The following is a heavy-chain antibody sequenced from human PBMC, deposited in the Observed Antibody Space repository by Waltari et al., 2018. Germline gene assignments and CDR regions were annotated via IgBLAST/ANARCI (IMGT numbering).Heavy chain of an antibody. Sequence: EVQLVQSGAEVKKPGATVKISCKVSGYTFTDYYMHWVQQAPGKGLEWMGLVGHEVGETIYAEKFQGRVTTTAGTSTDTAYMELSSLRSEDTAVYYCATKLTYGDSNWYFDLWGRGTLVTVSS. J-gene: IGHJ2*01. D-gene: IGHD4-17*01. CDR3: ATKLTYGDSNWYFDL. CDR1: GYTFTDYY. V-gene: IGHV1-69-2*01. CDR2: VGHEVGET.